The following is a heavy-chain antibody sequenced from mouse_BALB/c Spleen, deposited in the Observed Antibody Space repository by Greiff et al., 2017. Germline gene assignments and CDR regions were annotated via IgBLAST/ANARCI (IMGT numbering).Heavy chain of an antibody. Sequence: QVQLQQSGPELVKPGASVKISCKASGYAFSSPWMNWVKQRPGQGLEWIGRIYPGDGDTNYNGKFKGKATLTADKSSRTAYMQLSSLTSVDSAVYFCARGTMITAWFAYWGQGTLVTVSA. CDR2: IYPGDGDT. D-gene: IGHD2-4*01. CDR1: GYAFSSPW. V-gene: IGHV1-82*01. J-gene: IGHJ3*01. CDR3: ARGTMITAWFAY.